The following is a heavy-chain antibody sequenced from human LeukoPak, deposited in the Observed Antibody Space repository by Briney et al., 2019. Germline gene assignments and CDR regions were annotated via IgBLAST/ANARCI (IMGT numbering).Heavy chain of an antibody. J-gene: IGHJ6*02. V-gene: IGHV4-59*08. D-gene: IGHD3-22*01. CDR3: ARSLADTYYYYGLHV. CDR1: GGSISSYY. CDR2: IYYSGNT. Sequence: PSETLSLTCSVTGGSISSYYWSWIRQPPGKGLEWIGYIYYSGNTNYNPSLKSRVTISVDTSKHQFSLKLSSVTAADTAAYYCARSLADTYYYYGLHVWGQGTTVTVSS.